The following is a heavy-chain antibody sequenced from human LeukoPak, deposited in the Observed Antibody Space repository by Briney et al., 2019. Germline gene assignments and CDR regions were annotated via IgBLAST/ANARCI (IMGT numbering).Heavy chain of an antibody. CDR2: IYSSGNT. D-gene: IGHD1-26*01. Sequence: PSETLSLTCTVSGGSISSYYWSWIRQPAGKGLEWIGRIYSSGNTHYNPSPKSRLTMSVDTSKNQFSLKLSSVTAADTAVYYCARAPPMGATYFDYWGQGTLVTVSS. J-gene: IGHJ4*02. CDR1: GGSISSYY. V-gene: IGHV4-4*07. CDR3: ARAPPMGATYFDY.